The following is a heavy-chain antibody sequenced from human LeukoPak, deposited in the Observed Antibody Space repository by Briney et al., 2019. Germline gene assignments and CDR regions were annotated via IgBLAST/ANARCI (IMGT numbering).Heavy chain of an antibody. CDR2: ISYDGSNK. CDR3: ARGGDSSGYRIDY. V-gene: IGHV3-30*01. D-gene: IGHD3-22*01. CDR1: GFTFSSYA. J-gene: IGHJ4*02. Sequence: GRSLRLSCAASGFTFSSYAMHWVRQAPGKGLEWVAVISYDGSNKYYADSVKGRFTISRDNSKNTLYLQMNSLRAEDTAVYYCARGGDSSGYRIDYWGQGTLVTVSA.